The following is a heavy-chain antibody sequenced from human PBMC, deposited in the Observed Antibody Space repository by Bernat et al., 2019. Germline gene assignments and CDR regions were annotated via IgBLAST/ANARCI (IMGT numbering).Heavy chain of an antibody. Sequence: QVQLQQWGAGLLKPSETLSLTCAVYGGSFSGYYWSWIRQPPGKGLEWIGEINHSGSTNYNPSLKSLVTISVDTSKNQFSLKLSSVTAADTAVYYCARGPHPSRGYYSSSYWFDPWGQGTLVTVSS. CDR2: INHSGST. CDR3: ARGPHPSRGYYSSSYWFDP. CDR1: GGSFSGYY. D-gene: IGHD3-22*01. J-gene: IGHJ5*02. V-gene: IGHV4-34*01.